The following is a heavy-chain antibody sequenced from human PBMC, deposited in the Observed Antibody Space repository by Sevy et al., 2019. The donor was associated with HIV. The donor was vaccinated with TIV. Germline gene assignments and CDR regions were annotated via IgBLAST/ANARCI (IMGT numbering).Heavy chain of an antibody. D-gene: IGHD3-22*01. CDR3: TRSGYYYGFDY. V-gene: IGHV1-2*02. J-gene: IGHJ4*02. CDR1: GHTFTGYY. Sequence: ASVKVSCKASGHTFTGYYMHWVRQAPGQGLEWMGWINANSGGTNYAQKFQDRVTMTSDTSISTVYMDLSRLRSDDTAVYFCTRSGYYYGFDYWGQGTLVTVSS. CDR2: INANSGGT.